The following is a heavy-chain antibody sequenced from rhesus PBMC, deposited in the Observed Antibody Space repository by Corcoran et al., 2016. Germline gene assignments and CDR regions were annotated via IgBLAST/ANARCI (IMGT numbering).Heavy chain of an antibody. CDR2: IYWNDSK. J-gene: IGHJ4*01. CDR1: GFSISTTGTG. CDR3: ARVGHSSGWAY. Sequence: QVTLKESGPALVKPTQTLTLTCTFSGFSISTTGTGVGWIRQTPGKALEWLASIYWNDSKYYSTSLKSRLTISKDTSKNQVVLTMTNMDPVDTATYYCARVGHSSGWAYWGQGVLVTVSS. V-gene: IGHV2-95*01. D-gene: IGHD6-31*01.